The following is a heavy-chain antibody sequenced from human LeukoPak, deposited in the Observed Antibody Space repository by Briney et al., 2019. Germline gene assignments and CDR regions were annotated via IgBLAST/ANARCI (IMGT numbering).Heavy chain of an antibody. Sequence: SETLSLTCTVSGVSISSSSYHWDWIRQPPGKGLEWIAYIHYSGNTNYNPSLKNRVTVSVDTSKTQFSLRLSSVTAADTAVYYCARHTRKGAAEVMDFWGQGTLVTVSS. J-gene: IGHJ4*02. V-gene: IGHV4-61*05. CDR3: ARHTRKGAAEVMDF. CDR1: GVSISSSSYH. CDR2: IHYSGNT. D-gene: IGHD6-25*01.